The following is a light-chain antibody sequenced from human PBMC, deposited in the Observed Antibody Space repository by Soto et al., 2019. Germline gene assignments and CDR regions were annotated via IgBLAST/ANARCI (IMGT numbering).Light chain of an antibody. V-gene: IGKV3-11*01. CDR1: QSVSTF. CDR2: NAS. J-gene: IGKJ5*01. CDR3: QQRGDWPPIT. Sequence: EIVWTQSPATLSLSLGERAILSCRASQSVSTFLAWFQQKPGQPSRLLIYNASNRTTGIPARFSGSGSGTDFTLTISSLEPEDFAVYYCQQRGDWPPITFGQGTRLEI.